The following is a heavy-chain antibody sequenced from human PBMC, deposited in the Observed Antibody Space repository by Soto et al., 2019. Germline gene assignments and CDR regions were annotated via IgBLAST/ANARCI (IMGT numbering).Heavy chain of an antibody. Sequence: PVGSLRLSGATSGFTFSSYSMNWVRQAPGMGLEWVSSISSSSRYIYYADSVRGRFTISRDNAKNSLYLQINSLRAEDTAVYYCARDRLVAATSAPPYCYYGMDVWGQGTTVTVS. V-gene: IGHV3-21*01. J-gene: IGHJ6*02. CDR3: ARDRLVAATSAPPYCYYGMDV. CDR2: ISSSSRYI. CDR1: GFTFSSYS. D-gene: IGHD2-15*01.